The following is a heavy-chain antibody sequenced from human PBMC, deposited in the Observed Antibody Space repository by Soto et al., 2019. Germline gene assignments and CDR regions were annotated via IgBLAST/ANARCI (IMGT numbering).Heavy chain of an antibody. CDR1: GGSISSYY. J-gene: IGHJ6*02. Sequence: KPSETLSLTCTVSGGSISSYYWSWIRQPPGKGLEWIGYIYYSGSTNYNPSLKSRVTISVDTSKNQFSLKLSSVTAADTAVYYCARDLLGTAEGYYGMDVWGQGTTVTVSS. CDR3: ARDLLGTAEGYYGMDV. CDR2: IYYSGST. D-gene: IGHD1-1*01. V-gene: IGHV4-59*01.